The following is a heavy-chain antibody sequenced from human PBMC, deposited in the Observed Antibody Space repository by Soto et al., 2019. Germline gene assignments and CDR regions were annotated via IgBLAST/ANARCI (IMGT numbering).Heavy chain of an antibody. V-gene: IGHV3-64D*06. CDR3: VKGQRYYYGSGSYYNDLALFDS. Sequence: GGSLRLSCSASGFTFSTYAMHWVRQAPGKGLEYVSAIRSNGGTTYYADSVKGRFTISRDNSKNTLYLQMSSLRPEDTAVYYCVKGQRYYYGSGSYYNDLALFDSWGQGARVTVSS. J-gene: IGHJ4*02. D-gene: IGHD3-10*01. CDR2: IRSNGGTT. CDR1: GFTFSTYA.